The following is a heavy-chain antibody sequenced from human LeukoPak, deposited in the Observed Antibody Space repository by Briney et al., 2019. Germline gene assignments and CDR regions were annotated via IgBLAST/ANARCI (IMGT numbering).Heavy chain of an antibody. Sequence: PSETLSLTCTVSGGSISSSSYYWGWIRQPPGKGLEWIGSIYHSGSTYYNPSLKSRVTISVDTSKNQFSLKLSSVTAADTAVYYCASRTAPWDYWGQGTLVTVSS. CDR2: IYHSGST. D-gene: IGHD6-25*01. V-gene: IGHV4-39*01. CDR3: ASRTAPWDY. CDR1: GGSISSSSYY. J-gene: IGHJ4*02.